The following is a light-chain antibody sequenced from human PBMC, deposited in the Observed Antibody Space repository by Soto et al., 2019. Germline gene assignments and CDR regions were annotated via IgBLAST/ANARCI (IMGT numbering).Light chain of an antibody. CDR1: TSNVGSKT. CDR2: ANN. V-gene: IGLV1-44*01. Sequence: QSVLTQPPSASGTPGQRVSISCSGSTSNVGSKTVSWYQHVPGTAPKLLIHANNQRPSGVPDRFSGSKSGTSASLAISGLQSEDEADYYCAAWDDSLHGVILGGGTKLTVL. CDR3: AAWDDSLHGVI. J-gene: IGLJ2*01.